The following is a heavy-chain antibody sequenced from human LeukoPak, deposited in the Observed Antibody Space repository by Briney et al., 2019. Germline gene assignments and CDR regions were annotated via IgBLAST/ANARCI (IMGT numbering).Heavy chain of an antibody. V-gene: IGHV3-23*01. Sequence: PGGSLRLSCAAYGFTFSNFWMNWVRQAPGKGLEWDSAISGSGGSTYYADSVKGRFTISRDNSKNTLYLQMNSLRAEDTAVYYCARGGGYSPKAFDIWGQGTMVTVSS. CDR1: GFTFSNFW. CDR2: ISGSGGST. CDR3: ARGGGYSPKAFDI. J-gene: IGHJ3*02. D-gene: IGHD2-15*01.